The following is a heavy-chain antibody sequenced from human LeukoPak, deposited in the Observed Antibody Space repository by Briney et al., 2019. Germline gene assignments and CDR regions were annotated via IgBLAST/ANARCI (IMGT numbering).Heavy chain of an antibody. Sequence: GGSLRLSCAASGFTFSSYAMSWVRQAPGKGLEWVSGINSSGRSPYYADSVQGRFTISRDNSKNTLYLQMNSLRAEDTAVYYCARWRYSDYFDDWGQGTLVTVSS. CDR2: INSSGRSP. J-gene: IGHJ4*02. CDR3: ARWRYSDYFDD. V-gene: IGHV3-23*01. D-gene: IGHD1-1*01. CDR1: GFTFSSYA.